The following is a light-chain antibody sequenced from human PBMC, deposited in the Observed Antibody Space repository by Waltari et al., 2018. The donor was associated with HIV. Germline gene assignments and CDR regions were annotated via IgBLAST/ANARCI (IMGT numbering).Light chain of an antibody. CDR2: EDD. CDR3: CSYAGSTTWL. J-gene: IGLJ3*02. V-gene: IGLV2-23*01. Sequence: SALTRPASVSGSPGQAITVSCTGRSSDVGGYNLVPWYQQHPGKAPKLMIYEDDKRPSGVSNRFSGSKSGNTASLTISGLQAEDEADYYCCSYAGSTTWLFGGGTKLTVL. CDR1: SSDVGGYNL.